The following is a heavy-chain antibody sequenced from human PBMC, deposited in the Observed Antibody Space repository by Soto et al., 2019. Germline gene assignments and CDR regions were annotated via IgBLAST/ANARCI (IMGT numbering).Heavy chain of an antibody. D-gene: IGHD2-2*01. Sequence: SETLSLTCAVYGGSFSGYYWSWIRQPPGKGLEWIGEINHSGSTNYNPSLKSRVTISVDTSKNQFSLKLSSVTAADTAVYYCARDNTLGYCSSTSCYPFDYWGQGTLVTVSS. CDR3: ARDNTLGYCSSTSCYPFDY. V-gene: IGHV4-34*01. CDR2: INHSGST. CDR1: GGSFSGYY. J-gene: IGHJ4*02.